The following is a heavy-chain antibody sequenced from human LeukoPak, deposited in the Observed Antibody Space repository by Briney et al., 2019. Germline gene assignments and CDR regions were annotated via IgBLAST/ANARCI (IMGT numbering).Heavy chain of an antibody. J-gene: IGHJ3*02. Sequence: SETLSLTCTVSGGSISTYYWNWIRQPPGKGLEWIGYIHYTGSTNYNPSLKSRVTISVDTSKNQFSLKLNSMTVADTAVYYCARVWVIRGVISAFDIWGQGTMVTVSS. CDR2: IHYTGST. V-gene: IGHV4-59*01. CDR3: ARVWVIRGVISAFDI. CDR1: GGSISTYY. D-gene: IGHD3-10*01.